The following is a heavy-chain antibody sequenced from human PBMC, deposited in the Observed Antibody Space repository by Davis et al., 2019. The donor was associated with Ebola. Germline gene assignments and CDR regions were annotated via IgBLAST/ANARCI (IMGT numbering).Heavy chain of an antibody. J-gene: IGHJ6*04. D-gene: IGHD3-3*01. CDR3: AKDSLTIFGVVPGAV. V-gene: IGHV3-30*18. CDR2: ISYDGSNK. CDR1: GFTFSSYW. Sequence: GESLKISCAASGFTFSSYWMSWVRQAPGKGLEWVAVISYDGSNKYYADSVKGRFTISRDNSKNTLYLQMNSLRAEDTAVYYCAKDSLTIFGVVPGAVWGKGTTVTVSS.